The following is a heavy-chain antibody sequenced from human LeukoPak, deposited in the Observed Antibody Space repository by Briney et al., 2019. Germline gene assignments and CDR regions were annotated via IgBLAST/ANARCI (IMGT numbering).Heavy chain of an antibody. V-gene: IGHV3-21*04. J-gene: IGHJ3*02. Sequence: GGSLRLSCAASGFTFSSYSMNWVRQAPGKGLEWVSSISSSSSYIYYADSVKGRFTISRDNSKNTLYLQMNSLRAEDTAVYYCVRDSRNCGGDCYAFDIWGQGTMVSVSS. CDR2: ISSSSSYI. CDR3: VRDSRNCGGDCYAFDI. CDR1: GFTFSSYS. D-gene: IGHD2-21*02.